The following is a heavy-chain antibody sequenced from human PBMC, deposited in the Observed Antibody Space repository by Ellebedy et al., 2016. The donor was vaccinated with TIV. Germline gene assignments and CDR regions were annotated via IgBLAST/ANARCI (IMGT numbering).Heavy chain of an antibody. J-gene: IGHJ4*02. CDR1: GGSISRYY. CDR2: IYYSGST. Sequence: MPSETLSLTCTVSGGSISRYYWRWIRQPPGKGLEWIGYIYYSGSTNYNPSLKSRVTISVDTSKNQFSLKLSSVTAADTAVYYCARLSGRWLQFFYYDYWGQGTLVTVSS. D-gene: IGHD5-24*01. CDR3: ARLSGRWLQFFYYDY. V-gene: IGHV4-59*08.